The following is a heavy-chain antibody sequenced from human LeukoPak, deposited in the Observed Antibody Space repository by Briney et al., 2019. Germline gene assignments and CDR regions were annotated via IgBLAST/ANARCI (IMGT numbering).Heavy chain of an antibody. J-gene: IGHJ6*02. CDR3: AREQGYSGYDYYYHYGMDV. Sequence: ASVKVSCKASGYTFTSYGSSWVRQAPGQGLEWMGWISAYNGNTNYAQKLQGRVTMTTDTSTSTAYMELRSLRSDDTAVYYCAREQGYSGYDYYYHYGMDVWGQGTTVTVSS. CDR1: GYTFTSYG. CDR2: ISAYNGNT. D-gene: IGHD5-12*01. V-gene: IGHV1-18*01.